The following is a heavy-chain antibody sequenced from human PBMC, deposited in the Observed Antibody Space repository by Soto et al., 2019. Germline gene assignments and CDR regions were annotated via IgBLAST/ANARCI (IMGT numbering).Heavy chain of an antibody. V-gene: IGHV3-23*01. Sequence: PGGSLRLSCAASGFAFSSYAVSWVRQAPGKGLEWVSVISGSGGNTHYADSVKGRFTISRDNSKNSLYLQMHSLRAEDTAIYYCAKEVYSSYGMDVWGQGTTVPVSS. D-gene: IGHD6-19*01. J-gene: IGHJ6*02. CDR1: GFAFSSYA. CDR2: ISGSGGNT. CDR3: AKEVYSSYGMDV.